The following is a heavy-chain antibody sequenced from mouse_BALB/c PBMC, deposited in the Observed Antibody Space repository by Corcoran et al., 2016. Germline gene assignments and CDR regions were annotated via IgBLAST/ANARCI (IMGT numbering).Heavy chain of an antibody. V-gene: IGHV14-3*02. CDR1: GFNIKDTY. Sequence: EVQLQQSGAELVKPGASVKLSCTASGFNIKDTYMHWVKQRPEQGLEWIGRIDTANGNTKYDPKFQGKATITADTSSNTAYLQLSSLTSEDTAVYYCASWDWYFDVWRGGTTVTVSS. J-gene: IGHJ1*01. CDR3: ASWDWYFDV. CDR2: IDTANGNT.